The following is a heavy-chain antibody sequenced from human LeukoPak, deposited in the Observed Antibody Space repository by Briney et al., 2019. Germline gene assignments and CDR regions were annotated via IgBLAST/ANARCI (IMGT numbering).Heavy chain of an antibody. CDR2: IIPIFGTA. J-gene: IGHJ4*02. CDR3: ARAGRITMVRGPSSGGLDY. D-gene: IGHD3-10*01. V-gene: IGHV1-69*13. CDR1: GGTFSSYA. Sequence: AVKETCMASGGTFSSYAISWVRQAPGQGLEWMGGIIPIFGTANYAQKFQGRVMITADESTSTAYMELSNLRSEDTAVYYCARAGRITMVRGPSSGGLDYWGRGSLVSVSS.